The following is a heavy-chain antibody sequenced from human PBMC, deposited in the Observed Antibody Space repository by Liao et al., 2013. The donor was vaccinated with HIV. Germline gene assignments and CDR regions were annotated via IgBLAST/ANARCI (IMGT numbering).Heavy chain of an antibody. CDR2: ISFNGRAA. D-gene: IGHD3-22*01. J-gene: IGHJ3*02. V-gene: IGHV4-34*02. CDR3: AREGGSSGYYFAFDI. Sequence: QVRLEQWGTGLLRPSETLSLTCAVYGTPFNKYFWTWIRQAPGKGPEWIGEISFNGRAANYNPSLKTRVTLSADMSKDQFSLRLASVTAADTAMYYCAREGGSSGYYFAFDIWGQGTMVTVSS. CDR1: GTPFNKYF.